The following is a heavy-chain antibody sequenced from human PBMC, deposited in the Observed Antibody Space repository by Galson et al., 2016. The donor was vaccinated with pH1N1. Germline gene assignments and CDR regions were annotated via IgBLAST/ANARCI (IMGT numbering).Heavy chain of an antibody. V-gene: IGHV3-30*12. D-gene: IGHD4-17*01. CDR2: ILYNGNDR. CDR3: ARDESGYGDSFPDVSDI. Sequence: SLRLSCAASGFTFSSCGIYWVRQAPGKGLEWVGNILYNGNDRYYADSVKGRFTISRDSSMTTVHLQMTSVTVEDTAVYFCARDESGYGDSFPDVSDIWGQGTMVTVSS. J-gene: IGHJ3*02. CDR1: GFTFSSCG.